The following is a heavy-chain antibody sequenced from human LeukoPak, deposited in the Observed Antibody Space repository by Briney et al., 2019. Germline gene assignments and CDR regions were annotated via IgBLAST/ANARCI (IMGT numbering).Heavy chain of an antibody. J-gene: IGHJ6*03. V-gene: IGHV4-4*09. CDR3: ARHIGAGIEHMDV. CDR1: GGSIGTYY. D-gene: IGHD2-21*01. CDR2: IYVTGT. Sequence: SETLSLTCTVSGGSIGTYYWSWIRQSPGKGLEWIGYIYVTGTRYNPYLQSRVTISVDRSRNQFFLKMSSVTAADTAVYYCARHIGAGIEHMDVWGKGTKVIVSS.